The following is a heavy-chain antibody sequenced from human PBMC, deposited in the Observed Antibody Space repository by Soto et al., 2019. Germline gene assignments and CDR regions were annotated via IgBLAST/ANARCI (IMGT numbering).Heavy chain of an antibody. CDR2: IYYSGST. V-gene: IGHV4-61*08. CDR1: GGSISSGGYD. J-gene: IGHJ4*02. D-gene: IGHD3-3*01. CDR3: GGAYDFWSGYYDY. Sequence: SETLSPPCTVSGGSISSGGYDWSWTRQHPGKGLEWIGYIYYSGSTNYNPSLKSRVTISVDTSKNQFSLKLSSVTAADTAVYYCGGAYDFWSGYYDYWGQGTLVTVSS.